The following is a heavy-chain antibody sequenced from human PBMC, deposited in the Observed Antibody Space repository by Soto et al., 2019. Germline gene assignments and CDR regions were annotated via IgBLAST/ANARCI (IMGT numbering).Heavy chain of an antibody. V-gene: IGHV3-53*01. CDR1: GFTVSSNY. Sequence: EVQLVESGGGLIQPGGSLRLSCAASGFTVSSNYMSWVRQAPGKGLAWVSVIYSGGSTYYADSVKGRFTISRDNSKNTLYLQMNSLRAEDTAVYYCARDGSGRGYSGYDGYYYGMDVWGQGTTVTVSS. CDR3: ARDGSGRGYSGYDGYYYGMDV. CDR2: IYSGGST. D-gene: IGHD5-12*01. J-gene: IGHJ6*02.